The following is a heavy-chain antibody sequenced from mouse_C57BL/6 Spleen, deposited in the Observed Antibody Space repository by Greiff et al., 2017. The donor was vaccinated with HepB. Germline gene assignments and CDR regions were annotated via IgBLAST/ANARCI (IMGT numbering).Heavy chain of an antibody. CDR3: ARSDYGSSYFDY. Sequence: QVHVKQSGAELARPGASVKMSCKASGYTFTSYTMHWVKQRPGQGLEWIGYINPSSGYTKYNQKFKDKATLTADKSSSTAYMQLSSLTSEDSAVYYCARSDYGSSYFDYWGQGTTLTVSS. D-gene: IGHD1-1*01. CDR2: INPSSGYT. CDR1: GYTFTSYT. J-gene: IGHJ2*01. V-gene: IGHV1-4*01.